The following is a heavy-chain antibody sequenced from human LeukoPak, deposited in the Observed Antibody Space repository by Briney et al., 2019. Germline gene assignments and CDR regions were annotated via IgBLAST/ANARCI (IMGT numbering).Heavy chain of an antibody. CDR1: GGTFSSYA. V-gene: IGHV1-69*05. D-gene: IGHD3-10*01. CDR2: IIPIFATT. Sequence: ASVKVSCKASGGTFSSYAISWVRQAPGQGLEWMGGIIPIFATTNYAQKLQGRVTMTTDTSTSTAYMELRSLRSDHTAVYYCARVYGSGSRKGRYYYYYMDVWGKGTTVTVSS. CDR3: ARVYGSGSRKGRYYYYYMDV. J-gene: IGHJ6*03.